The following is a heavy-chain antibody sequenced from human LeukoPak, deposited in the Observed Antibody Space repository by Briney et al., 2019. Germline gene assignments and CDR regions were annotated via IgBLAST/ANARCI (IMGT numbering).Heavy chain of an antibody. CDR2: ISSRGSTI. D-gene: IGHD2-15*01. V-gene: IGHV3-11*01. Sequence: GGSLRLSCAASGFTFSDYYMSWIRQAPGKGLEWVSYISSRGSTIDYADSVKGRFTISRDNAMNSLYLQMNSLRTEDTAVYYCARVGAELTGYCSGGSCYGFFDYWGRGTLVTVSS. J-gene: IGHJ4*02. CDR3: ARVGAELTGYCSGGSCYGFFDY. CDR1: GFTFSDYY.